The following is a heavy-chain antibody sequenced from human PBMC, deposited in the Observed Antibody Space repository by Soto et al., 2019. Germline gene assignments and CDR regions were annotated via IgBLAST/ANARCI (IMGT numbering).Heavy chain of an antibody. J-gene: IGHJ6*02. V-gene: IGHV1-2*04. CDR3: ARMIAASGHYGMDV. Sequence: QVQLVQSGAEVKKPGASVKVSCKASGYTVTAYYVHWVRQAPGQGLEWMGWINPNSGGTNYAQKFQGWVTXTRYTXXSTVYMELSRLRFDDTAVYYCARMIAASGHYGMDVWGQGTTVTVSS. CDR2: INPNSGGT. D-gene: IGHD6-13*01. CDR1: GYTVTAYY.